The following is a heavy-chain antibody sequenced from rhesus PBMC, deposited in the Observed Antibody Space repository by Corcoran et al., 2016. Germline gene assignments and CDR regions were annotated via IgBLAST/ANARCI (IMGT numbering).Heavy chain of an antibody. CDR1: GGSISVYY. V-gene: IGHV4-165*02. Sequence: QVQLQESGPRLVKPSETLSLTCAVSGGSISVYYYNWIRQAPGKGLEWIGYVGANNGITNYNPSLKSRVTISKDTSKNQFSLKLSSVTAADTAVYYCARRAAVAGVDYWGQGVLVTVSS. J-gene: IGHJ4*01. CDR3: ARRAAVAGVDY. D-gene: IGHD6-37*01. CDR2: VGANNGIT.